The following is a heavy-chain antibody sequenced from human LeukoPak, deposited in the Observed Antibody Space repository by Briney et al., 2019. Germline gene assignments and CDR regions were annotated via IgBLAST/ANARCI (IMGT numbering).Heavy chain of an antibody. J-gene: IGHJ5*02. Sequence: SETLSLTCTVSGGSISSSSYYWGWIRQPPGKGLEWIGSIYYSGSTYYNPSLRSRVTISVDASKNQFSLKLSSVTAADTAVYYCARASDYAQDNWFDPWGQGTLVTVSS. V-gene: IGHV4-39*01. CDR1: GGSISSSSYY. D-gene: IGHD4-17*01. CDR3: ARASDYAQDNWFDP. CDR2: IYYSGST.